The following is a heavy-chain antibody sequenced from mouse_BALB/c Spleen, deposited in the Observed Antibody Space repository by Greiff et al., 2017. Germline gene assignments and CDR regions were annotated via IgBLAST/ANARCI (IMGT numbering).Heavy chain of an antibody. D-gene: IGHD2-10*02. CDR1: GYSITSDYA. CDR3: ARGYGPGYAMDY. Sequence: EVKLVESGPGLVKPSQSLSLTCTVTGYSITSDYAWNWIRQFPGNKLEWMGYMSYSGSTSYNPSLKSRISITRDTSKNQFFLQLNSVTTEDTATYYCARGYGPGYAMDYWGQGTSVTVSS. V-gene: IGHV3-2*02. J-gene: IGHJ4*01. CDR2: MSYSGST.